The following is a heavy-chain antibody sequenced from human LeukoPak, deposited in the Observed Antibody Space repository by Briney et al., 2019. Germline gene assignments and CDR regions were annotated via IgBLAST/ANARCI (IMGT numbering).Heavy chain of an antibody. CDR1: GGSISSSSYY. CDR3: ARRMVRNGYIPDLYYFDY. J-gene: IGHJ4*02. V-gene: IGHV4-39*01. Sequence: PSETLSLTCTVSGGSISSSSYYWGWIRQPPGKGLEWIGSIYYSGSTYYNPSLKSRVTISVDTSKNQFSLKLSSVTAADTAVYYCARRMVRNGYIPDLYYFDYWGQGTLVTVSS. CDR2: IYYSGST. D-gene: IGHD5-18*01.